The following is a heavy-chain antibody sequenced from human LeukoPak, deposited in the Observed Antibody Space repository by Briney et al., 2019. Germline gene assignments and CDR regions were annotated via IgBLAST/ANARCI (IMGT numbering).Heavy chain of an antibody. CDR2: ISYDGSNK. J-gene: IGHJ4*02. CDR3: ARAKTVLLWFGELCDY. Sequence: PGGSLRLSCAASGFTFSSYGMHWVRQAPGKGLEWVAVISYDGSNKYYADSVKGRFTISRDNSKNTLYLQMNDLRAEDTAVYYCARAKTVLLWFGELCDYWGQGTLVTVSS. CDR1: GFTFSSYG. V-gene: IGHV3-30*03. D-gene: IGHD3-10*01.